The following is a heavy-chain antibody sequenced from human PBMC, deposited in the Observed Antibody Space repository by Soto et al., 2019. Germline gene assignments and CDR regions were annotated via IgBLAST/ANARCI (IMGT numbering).Heavy chain of an antibody. Sequence: PGGSLRLSCAASGFTFSSYAMHWVRQAPGKGLEWVAVISYDGSNKYYADSVKGRFTISRDNSKNTLYLQMNSLRAEDTAVYYCAREQEKVVQFQGELVVGLVYRHGDSTLEGRVVVGGSTMIDFPNPFQ. V-gene: IGHV3-30-3*01. CDR3: AREQEKVVQFQGELVVGLVYRHGDSTLEGRVVVGGSTMIDFPNPFQ. J-gene: IGHJ1*01. D-gene: IGHD3-22*01. CDR2: ISYDGSNK. CDR1: GFTFSSYA.